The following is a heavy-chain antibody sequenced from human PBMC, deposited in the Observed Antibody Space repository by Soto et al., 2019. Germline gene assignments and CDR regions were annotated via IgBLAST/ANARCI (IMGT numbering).Heavy chain of an antibody. CDR1: GGTFSSYT. CDR2: IIPILGIA. V-gene: IGHV1-69*04. CDR3: ARDLPRDFIYYGMDV. J-gene: IGHJ6*02. Sequence: ASVKVSCKASGGTFSSYTISWVRQAPGQGLEWMGRIIPILGIANYAQKFQGRVTITADKSTSTAYMELSSLRSEDTAVYYCARDLPRDFIYYGMDVWGQGTTVTVSS.